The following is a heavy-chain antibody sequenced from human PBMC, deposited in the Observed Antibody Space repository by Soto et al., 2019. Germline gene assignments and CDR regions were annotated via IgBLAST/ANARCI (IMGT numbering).Heavy chain of an antibody. CDR2: IKSKRDGGTT. Sequence: HLVESGGDLVKPGGSLRLSCAATGFMFSSAWMSWVRQAPGKGLEWVGRIKSKRDGGTTDYAPPVKGRFVISRDDSKNTLYLQMNSLKTDDTAVYYCVEGWNDFWGQGTLVGGSS. V-gene: IGHV3-15*01. J-gene: IGHJ4*02. CDR1: GFMFSSAW. CDR3: VEGWNDF. D-gene: IGHD1-1*01.